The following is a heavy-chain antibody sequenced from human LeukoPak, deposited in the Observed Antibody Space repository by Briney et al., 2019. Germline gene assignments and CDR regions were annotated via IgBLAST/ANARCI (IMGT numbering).Heavy chain of an antibody. CDR3: VKITSVTGGDC. V-gene: IGHV3-64D*09. Sequence: PGGSPRLSCSASGFTFSAYAMYWVRQAPGKGLEYVSGISNNGGSSFYADSVKGRFTISRDNSKNTLYLQTSSLRAEDTAVYYCVKITSVTGGDCWGQGTRLTVSS. CDR1: GFTFSAYA. D-gene: IGHD1-1*01. J-gene: IGHJ4*02. CDR2: ISNNGGSS.